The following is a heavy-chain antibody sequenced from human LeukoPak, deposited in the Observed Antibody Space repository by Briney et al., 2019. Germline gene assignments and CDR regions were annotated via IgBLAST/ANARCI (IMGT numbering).Heavy chain of an antibody. D-gene: IGHD6-13*01. V-gene: IGHV3-23*01. J-gene: IGHJ4*02. Sequence: GGSLRLSCAASGFTFSGYVMTWVRQPPGKGLQWVADISGSGGSTYYADSVKGRFSISRDNSKNTLYLQMNSLRAEDTAVYYCAKDSSSWSNSPFDYWGQGTLVTVSS. CDR1: GFTFSGYV. CDR2: ISGSGGST. CDR3: AKDSSSWSNSPFDY.